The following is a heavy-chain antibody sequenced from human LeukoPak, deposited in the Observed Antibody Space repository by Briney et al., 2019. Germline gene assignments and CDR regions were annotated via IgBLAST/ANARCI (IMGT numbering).Heavy chain of an antibody. CDR3: ARDGRRDIVATNNYFDY. CDR2: ISSSSSYI. V-gene: IGHV3-21*01. CDR1: GFTFSSYS. Sequence: GGSLRLFCAASGFTFSSYSMNWVRQAPGKGLEWVSSISSSSSYIYYADSVKGRFTISRDNAKHSLYLQMNSLRAEDTAVYYCARDGRRDIVATNNYFDYWGQGTLVTVSS. D-gene: IGHD5-12*01. J-gene: IGHJ4*02.